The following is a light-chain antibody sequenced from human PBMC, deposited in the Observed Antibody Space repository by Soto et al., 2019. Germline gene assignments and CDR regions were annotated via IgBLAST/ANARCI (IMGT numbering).Light chain of an antibody. CDR1: SSDVGSSNG. CDR3: SSYTSSSTYV. Sequence: QSVLTQPPSVSGSPGQAVAISCTGTSSDVGSSNGVSWYQQPPGTAPKLMIYDVSNRPSGVPDRFSGSKSGNTASLTISGLQAEDEADYYCSSYTSSSTYVFGTGTKVTVL. J-gene: IGLJ1*01. V-gene: IGLV2-18*02. CDR2: DVS.